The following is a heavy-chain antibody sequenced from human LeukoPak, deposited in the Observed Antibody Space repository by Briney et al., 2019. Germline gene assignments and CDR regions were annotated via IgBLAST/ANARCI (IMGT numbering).Heavy chain of an antibody. D-gene: IGHD2-2*02. CDR3: AKGNCSSSSCYIAGAFDI. V-gene: IGHV3-53*01. J-gene: IGHJ3*02. CDR1: GFTVSSNY. Sequence: GGSLRLSCAASGFTVSSNYMSWVRQAPGKGLEWVSVIYSGGSTYYADSVKGRFTISRDNSKNTLYLQMDSLRAEDTAVYYCAKGNCSSSSCYIAGAFDIWGQGTMVTV. CDR2: IYSGGST.